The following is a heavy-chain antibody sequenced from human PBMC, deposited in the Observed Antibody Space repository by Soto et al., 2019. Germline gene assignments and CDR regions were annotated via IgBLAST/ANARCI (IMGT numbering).Heavy chain of an antibody. J-gene: IGHJ4*02. CDR3: VRGEGGWETY. CDR2: INSDGSST. Sequence: GGSLRLSCAASGFTFRSYWLHWVRQAPGKGLVWVSRINSDGSSTTYADSVKGRFTISRDNAKNTLYLQMNSLRAEDTAVYYCVRGEGGWETYWGQGTLVTVSS. D-gene: IGHD6-19*01. V-gene: IGHV3-74*01. CDR1: GFTFRSYW.